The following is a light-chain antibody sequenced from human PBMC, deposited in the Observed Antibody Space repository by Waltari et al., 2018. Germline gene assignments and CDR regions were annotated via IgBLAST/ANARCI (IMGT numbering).Light chain of an antibody. V-gene: IGKV1-17*01. CDR1: QVISRY. J-gene: IGKJ3*01. Sequence: DIQMSQSPSSLSASVGDRVTITCRASQVISRYLNWYQQKPGKAPKPLISYANSLARGVPSRFSGSGSGTEFTLTISSLQPEDFATYYCQQGNSYPFTFGPGTKLDIK. CDR3: QQGNSYPFT. CDR2: YAN.